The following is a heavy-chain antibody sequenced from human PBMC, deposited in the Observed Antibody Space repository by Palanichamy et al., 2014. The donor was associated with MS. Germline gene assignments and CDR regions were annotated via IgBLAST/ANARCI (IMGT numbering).Heavy chain of an antibody. V-gene: IGHV3-21*01. CDR3: ARDPNDYGDYAPNWFDP. CDR2: ISSSSSYI. CDR1: GFTFSSYS. D-gene: IGHD4-17*01. J-gene: IGHJ5*02. Sequence: EVQLVESGGGPGSSLGGSLRLSCAASGFTFSSYSMNWVRQAPGKGLEWVSSISSSSSYIYYADSVKGRFTISRDNAKNSLYLQMNSLRAEDTAVYYCARDPNDYGDYAPNWFDPWGQGTLVTVSS.